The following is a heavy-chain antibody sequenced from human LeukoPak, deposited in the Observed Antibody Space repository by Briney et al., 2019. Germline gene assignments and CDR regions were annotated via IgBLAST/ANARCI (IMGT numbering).Heavy chain of an antibody. D-gene: IGHD2-15*01. J-gene: IGHJ4*02. V-gene: IGHV3-11*01. Sequence: PGGSLRLSCAASGFTFSDYYMSWIRQAPGKGLEWVSYISSSGSTIYYADSVKGRFTISRDNAKSSLYLQMNSLRAEDTAVYYCAREDRPRLIPFDYWGQGTLVTVSS. CDR1: GFTFSDYY. CDR3: AREDRPRLIPFDY. CDR2: ISSSGSTI.